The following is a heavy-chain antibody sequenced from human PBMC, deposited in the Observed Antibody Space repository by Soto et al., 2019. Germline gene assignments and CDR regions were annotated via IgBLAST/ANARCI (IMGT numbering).Heavy chain of an antibody. CDR1: GFTFSSYG. D-gene: IGHD3-3*01. CDR2: ISYDGSNK. CDR3: AKDHDVWRDFAKYYFDY. V-gene: IGHV3-30*18. J-gene: IGHJ4*02. Sequence: PGGSLRLSCAASGFTFSSYGMHWVRQAPGKGLEWVAVISYDGSNKYYASSVKGRFTIYRENSKSTLYLQMNSHRAEDTAVYYCAKDHDVWRDFAKYYFDYWGQGTMVTVS.